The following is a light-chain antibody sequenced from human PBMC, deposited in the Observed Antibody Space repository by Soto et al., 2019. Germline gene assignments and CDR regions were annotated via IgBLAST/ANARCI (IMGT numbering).Light chain of an antibody. CDR2: DAS. CDR3: QQFSSYPLT. V-gene: IGKV3-15*01. Sequence: EIVMTQSPGTLSVSPGEGATLSCRASQSISSTLAWYQQKPGQAPRLLIYDASTRATGIPARFSGSGSGTEFTLTVSRLEPEDFAVYYCQQFSSYPLTFGGGTKVDIK. J-gene: IGKJ4*01. CDR1: QSISST.